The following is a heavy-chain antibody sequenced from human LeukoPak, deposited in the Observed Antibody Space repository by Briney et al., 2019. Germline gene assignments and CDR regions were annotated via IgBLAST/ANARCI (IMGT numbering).Heavy chain of an antibody. CDR2: ISSSSSTI. D-gene: IGHD3-22*01. CDR3: VRGPRYYDDSGFHYGAFDI. V-gene: IGHV3-48*01. CDR1: GFTFSSYS. J-gene: IGHJ3*02. Sequence: GGSLRLSCAASGFTFSSYSMNWVRQAPGKGLEWVSYISSSSSTIYYADSVKGRFTISRDNAKNSLYLQMNSLTADDTAVYYCVRGPRYYDDSGFHYGAFDIWGQGTLVTVSS.